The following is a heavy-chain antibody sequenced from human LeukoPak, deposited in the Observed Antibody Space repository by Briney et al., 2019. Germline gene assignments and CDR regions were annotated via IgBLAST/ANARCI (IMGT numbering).Heavy chain of an antibody. CDR1: EFTFSNAW. CDR3: TSQYFDY. CDR2: IKSKTDGGTT. J-gene: IGHJ4*02. V-gene: IGHV3-15*01. Sequence: GGSLRLSCAASEFTFSNAWMNWVRQGPGKGLEWVGRIKSKTDGGTTDYAAPVEGRFTISRDDSKNTVYLQTNSLKTDDTAVYYCTSQYFDYWGQGTLVAVSS.